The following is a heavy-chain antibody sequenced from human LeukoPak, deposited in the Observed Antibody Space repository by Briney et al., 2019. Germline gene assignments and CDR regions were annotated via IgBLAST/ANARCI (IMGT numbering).Heavy chain of an antibody. CDR1: GGSISSHY. D-gene: IGHD3-3*01. V-gene: IGHV4-59*11. CDR3: ARAVWSGYYTDYYYYMDV. CDR2: IYYSGST. Sequence: PSETLSLTCTVSGGSISSHYWSWLRQPPGKGLEWIGYIYYSGSTNYNPSLKSRVTISVDPSKNQFSLKLSSVTAADTAVYYCARAVWSGYYTDYYYYMDVWGKGTTVTVSS. J-gene: IGHJ6*03.